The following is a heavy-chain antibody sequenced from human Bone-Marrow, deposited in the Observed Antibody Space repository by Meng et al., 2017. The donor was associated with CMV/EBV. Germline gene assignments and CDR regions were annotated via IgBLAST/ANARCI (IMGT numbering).Heavy chain of an antibody. Sequence: GESLKISCAASGFTFSSYSMNWVRQAPGKGLEWVSSISSSSRYIYYADSVKGRFTISRDNAKHSLDLQMNSLRAEDTAVYYCARDSVGYCSSTSCFSLDYWGQGTRVTGSS. J-gene: IGHJ4*02. CDR3: ARDSVGYCSSTSCFSLDY. V-gene: IGHV3-21*01. CDR2: ISSSSRYI. CDR1: GFTFSSYS. D-gene: IGHD2-2*01.